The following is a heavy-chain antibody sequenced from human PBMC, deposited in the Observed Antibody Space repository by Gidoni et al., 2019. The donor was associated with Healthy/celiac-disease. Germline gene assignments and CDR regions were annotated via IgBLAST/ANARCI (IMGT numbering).Heavy chain of an antibody. D-gene: IGHD6-13*01. Sequence: QVQLVESGGGVVQPGRSLRLSCAASGFTFSSYAMHWVRQAPGKGLEWVAVISYDGSNKYYADSVKGRFTISRDNSKNTLYLQMNSLRAEDTAVYYCASWPGYSSSWSEEYDAFDIWGQGTMVTVSS. CDR2: ISYDGSNK. V-gene: IGHV3-30*04. J-gene: IGHJ3*02. CDR3: ASWPGYSSSWSEEYDAFDI. CDR1: GFTFSSYA.